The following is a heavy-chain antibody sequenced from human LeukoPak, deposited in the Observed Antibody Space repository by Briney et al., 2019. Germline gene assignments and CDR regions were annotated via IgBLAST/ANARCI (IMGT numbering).Heavy chain of an antibody. V-gene: IGHV4-59*08. J-gene: IGHJ4*02. Sequence: PSETLSLTCTVSGGSISSYYWSWIRQPPGKGLEWIGYIYYSGSTNYNPSLKSRVTISADTSKNQFSLKLSSVTAADTAVYYCARHRYSSGWRGRTNYFDYWGQGTLVTVSS. CDR2: IYYSGST. D-gene: IGHD6-19*01. CDR3: ARHRYSSGWRGRTNYFDY. CDR1: GGSISSYY.